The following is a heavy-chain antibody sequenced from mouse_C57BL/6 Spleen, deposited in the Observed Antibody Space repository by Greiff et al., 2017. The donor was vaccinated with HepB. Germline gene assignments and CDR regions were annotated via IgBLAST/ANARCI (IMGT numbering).Heavy chain of an antibody. CDR3: ARRGDSSGPFDY. CDR2: IYPRSGNT. J-gene: IGHJ2*01. V-gene: IGHV1-81*01. CDR1: GYTFTSYG. D-gene: IGHD3-2*02. Sequence: QVQLQQSGAELARPGASVKLSCKASGYTFTSYGISWVKQRTGQGLEWIGEIYPRSGNTYYNEKFKGKATLTADKSSSTAYMELRSLTSEDSAVYFCARRGDSSGPFDYWGQGTTLTVSS.